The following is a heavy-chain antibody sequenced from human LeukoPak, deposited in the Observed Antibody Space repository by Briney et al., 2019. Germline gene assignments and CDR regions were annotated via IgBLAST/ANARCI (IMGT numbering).Heavy chain of an antibody. V-gene: IGHV5-10-1*01. J-gene: IGHJ3*02. CDR3: TRRGYSGDAFDI. CDR1: EYRLTSYW. Sequence: GESLRISCKGSEYRLTSYWSSLVRQTPGKGLEWMGRIDPSDSYTKYSPSFQGHVTISADKSISTAYLQWSSLKASDTAMYYCTRRGYSGDAFDIWGQGTMVTVSS. CDR2: IDPSDSYT. D-gene: IGHD5-12*01.